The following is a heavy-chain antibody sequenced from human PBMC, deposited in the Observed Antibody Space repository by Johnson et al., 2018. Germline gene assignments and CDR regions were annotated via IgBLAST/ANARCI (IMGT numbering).Heavy chain of an antibody. D-gene: IGHD3-16*02. V-gene: IGHV1-69*01. CDR3: ATQIMITFGGVIAFDY. J-gene: IGHJ4*02. Sequence: QVQPVQSGAEVKKPGSSVKVSCKASGGTFSSYAISWVRQAPGQGLEWMGGIIPIFGTANYAQKFQGRVTITADESTSRAYMELSRLRSEDTAVCYCATQIMITFGGVIAFDYWGQGTLVTVSS. CDR1: GGTFSSYA. CDR2: IIPIFGTA.